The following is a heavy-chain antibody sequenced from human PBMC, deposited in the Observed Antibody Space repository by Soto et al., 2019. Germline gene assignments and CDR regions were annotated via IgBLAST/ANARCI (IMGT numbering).Heavy chain of an antibody. J-gene: IGHJ6*02. CDR3: ASLSGSSLSENYYDYYGMDV. V-gene: IGHV4-39*01. CDR2: IYYSGST. Sequence: SETLSLTCTVSGGSISSSSYYWGWIRQPPGKGREWIGSIYYSGSTYYNPSLRARVTISVYTSKNQFFLKLSTVTAEDTAVYYCASLSGSSLSENYYDYYGMDVWGQGTTVTVSS. CDR1: GGSISSSSYY. D-gene: IGHD3-10*01.